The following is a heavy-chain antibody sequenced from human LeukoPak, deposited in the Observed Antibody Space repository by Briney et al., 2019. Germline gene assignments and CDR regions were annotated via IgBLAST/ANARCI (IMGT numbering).Heavy chain of an antibody. J-gene: IGHJ4*02. CDR1: GFTFSSYA. Sequence: GGSLRLSCAASGFTFSSYAMLWVRQAPGKGLEYVSVISSNGGSTYYANSVKGRFTISRDNCKSTLYLQMGSLRAEDMAVYYCARGGLLWFGELSGYWGQGTLVSVSS. CDR3: ARGGLLWFGELSGY. CDR2: ISSNGGST. V-gene: IGHV3-64*01. D-gene: IGHD3-10*01.